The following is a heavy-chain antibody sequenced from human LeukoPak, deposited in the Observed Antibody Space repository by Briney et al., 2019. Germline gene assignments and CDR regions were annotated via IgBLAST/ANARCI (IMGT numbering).Heavy chain of an antibody. V-gene: IGHV3-7*01. J-gene: IGHJ4*02. D-gene: IGHD4-17*01. CDR1: GFAFSSYY. CDR3: ARDKAWPTVSPIDY. Sequence: GGSLRLSCATSGFAFSSYYMAWVRQAPGQGLGWVANIKEDGSETYYVDAVQGRFTISRDNDKKSLSLQMNSLRVEDTAVYYCARDKAWPTVSPIDYWGQGTLVIVSS. CDR2: IKEDGSET.